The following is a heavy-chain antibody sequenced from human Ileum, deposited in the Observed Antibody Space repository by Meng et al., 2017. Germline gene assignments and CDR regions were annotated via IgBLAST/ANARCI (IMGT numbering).Heavy chain of an antibody. J-gene: IGHJ4*02. Sequence: ASVKVSCKASGYTFSSYAMHWVRQAPGQRLEWMGWINAGNGNTKYSQKFQGRVTITRDTSASTAYMEPSSLRSEDTAVYYCARGGSSGYYLTDYYFDYWGQGTLVTVSS. CDR2: INAGNGNT. D-gene: IGHD3-22*01. CDR1: GYTFSSYA. CDR3: ARGGSSGYYLTDYYFDY. V-gene: IGHV1-3*01.